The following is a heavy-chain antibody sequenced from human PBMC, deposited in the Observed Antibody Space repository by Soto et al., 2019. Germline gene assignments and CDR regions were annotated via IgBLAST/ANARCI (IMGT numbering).Heavy chain of an antibody. CDR2: ISGSGGST. D-gene: IGHD3-22*01. CDR1: GFTFSSYA. J-gene: IGHJ5*02. Sequence: GGSLSLSCTASGFTFSSYAMSWVRQAPGKGLEWVSAISGSGGSTYYADSVKGRFTISRDNSKNTLYLQMNSLRAEDTAVYYCAKDVDSSGYFNWFDPWGQGTLVTVSS. V-gene: IGHV3-23*01. CDR3: AKDVDSSGYFNWFDP.